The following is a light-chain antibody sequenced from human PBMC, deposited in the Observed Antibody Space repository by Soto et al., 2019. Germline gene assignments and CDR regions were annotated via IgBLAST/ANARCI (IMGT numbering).Light chain of an antibody. V-gene: IGLV2-14*01. Sequence: QSALTQPASVSGSPGQSITISCTGTSSDVGGYNYVSWYQHHPGKAPKLMIYEVSNRPSGVSNRFSGSKSGNTASLTISGLQAEDEADYYCSSYTSSSTYGFGTGTKLTVL. CDR1: SSDVGGYNY. CDR3: SSYTSSSTYG. CDR2: EVS. J-gene: IGLJ1*01.